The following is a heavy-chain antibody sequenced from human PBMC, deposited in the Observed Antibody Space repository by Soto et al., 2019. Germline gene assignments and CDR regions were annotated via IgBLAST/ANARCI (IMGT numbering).Heavy chain of an antibody. CDR2: IWYDGSNK. J-gene: IGHJ4*02. CDR3: ARRRGYTTIAVAGDDFDY. D-gene: IGHD6-19*01. CDR1: VFTFSSYG. V-gene: IGHV3-33*01. Sequence: GGSLRLSCAASVFTFSSYGMHWVRQAPGKGLEWVAVIWYDGSNKYYADSVKGRFTISRDNSKNTLYLQMNSLRAEDTAVYYCARRRGYTTIAVAGDDFDYWGQGTLVTVSS.